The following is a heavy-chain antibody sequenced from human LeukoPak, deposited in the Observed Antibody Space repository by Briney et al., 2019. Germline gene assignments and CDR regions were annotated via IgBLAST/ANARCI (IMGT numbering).Heavy chain of an antibody. D-gene: IGHD3-22*01. V-gene: IGHV3-23*01. CDR2: INTSGGST. CDR3: ANERGWLAIFDY. J-gene: IGHJ4*01. Sequence: GGSLRLSCAASGFTFDDYGMSWVRQAPGKGLEWVSSINTSGGSTYYTDSVKGRFTISRDNSKNTLYLQMNSLRAEDTAVYYCANERGWLAIFDYWGQGTLVTVSS. CDR1: GFTFDDYG.